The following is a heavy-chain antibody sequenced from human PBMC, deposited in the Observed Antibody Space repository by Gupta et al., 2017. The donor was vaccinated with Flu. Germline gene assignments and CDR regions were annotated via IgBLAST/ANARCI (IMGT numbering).Heavy chain of an antibody. Sequence: YTFTTYDRHRVRQAAGQGLEWMGRVKPNSGNADYSQKFQGRVIMTRNISKRTAYMELSSLTSEDTAVYYCARQYYAFAMDEWCQGTTVTVSS. CDR2: VKPNSGNA. V-gene: IGHV1-8*01. J-gene: IGHJ6*02. D-gene: IGHD3-16*01. CDR3: ARQYYAFAMDE. CDR1: YTFTTYD.